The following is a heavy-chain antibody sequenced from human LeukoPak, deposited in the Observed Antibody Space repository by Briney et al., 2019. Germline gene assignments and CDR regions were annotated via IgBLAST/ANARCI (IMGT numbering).Heavy chain of an antibody. CDR3: ARGYSSGWPAYYFDY. CDR2: ISAHNGNT. Sequence: ASVKVSCKASGYTFTSYGISWVRQAPGQGLEWMGWISAHNGNTNYAQKLQGRVTMTTDTSTSTAYMELRSLRSDDTAVYYCARGYSSGWPAYYFDYWGQGTLVTVSS. V-gene: IGHV1-18*01. J-gene: IGHJ4*02. D-gene: IGHD6-19*01. CDR1: GYTFTSYG.